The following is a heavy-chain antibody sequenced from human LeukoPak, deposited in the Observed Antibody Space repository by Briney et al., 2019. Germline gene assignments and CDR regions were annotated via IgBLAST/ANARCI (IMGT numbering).Heavy chain of an antibody. CDR2: INPSGGST. V-gene: IGHV1-46*01. CDR3: ARDWGELVGATHLLNY. Sequence: ASVKVSCKASGYTFTGHYMHWVRQAPGQGLEWMGSINPSGGSTHYAHKFQGRVTMTRDTSTSTVYMEMSSLRSEDTAVYYCARDWGELVGATHLLNYWGQGTLVTVSS. D-gene: IGHD1-26*01. J-gene: IGHJ4*02. CDR1: GYTFTGHY.